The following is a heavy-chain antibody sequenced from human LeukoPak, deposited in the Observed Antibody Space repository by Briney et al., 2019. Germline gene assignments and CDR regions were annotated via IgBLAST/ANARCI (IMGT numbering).Heavy chain of an antibody. CDR3: AREGSAVATYNWFDP. J-gene: IGHJ5*02. Sequence: ASVKVSCKASGYIFTTYNMQWVRQAPGQRLEWMGWINTGNGDTKYSQKFQGRVTISRDTSASTAYMELSSLTSEDTAVYYCAREGSAVATYNWFDPWGQGTLVTVSS. V-gene: IGHV1-3*04. D-gene: IGHD5-12*01. CDR1: GYIFTTYN. CDR2: INTGNGDT.